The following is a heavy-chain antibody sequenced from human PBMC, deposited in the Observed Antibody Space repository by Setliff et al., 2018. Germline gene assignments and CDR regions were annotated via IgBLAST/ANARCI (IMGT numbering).Heavy chain of an antibody. D-gene: IGHD6-13*01. Sequence: ASVKVSCKASGYTFTSYYMHWVRQAPGQGLEWMGIINTSGGSTSYAQKFQGRVTMTRDTSTSTVYMELSSLRSEDTAVYYCAKSGIIAAAGYYFDYWGQGTLVTVSS. CDR1: GYTFTSYY. CDR2: INTSGGST. CDR3: AKSGIIAAAGYYFDY. V-gene: IGHV1-46*01. J-gene: IGHJ4*02.